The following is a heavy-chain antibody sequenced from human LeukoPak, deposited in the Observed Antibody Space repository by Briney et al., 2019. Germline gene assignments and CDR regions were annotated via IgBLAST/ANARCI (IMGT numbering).Heavy chain of an antibody. J-gene: IGHJ4*02. D-gene: IGHD3-22*01. Sequence: GGSLRLSCAASGFTFSSYAMSWVRQAPGKGLEWVSAISGSGGSTYYADSVKGRFTISRDNSKNTLYLQMNSPRAEDTAVYYCAKGLHITMIVVVTSGYFDYWGQGTLVTVSS. V-gene: IGHV3-23*01. CDR2: ISGSGGST. CDR1: GFTFSSYA. CDR3: AKGLHITMIVVVTSGYFDY.